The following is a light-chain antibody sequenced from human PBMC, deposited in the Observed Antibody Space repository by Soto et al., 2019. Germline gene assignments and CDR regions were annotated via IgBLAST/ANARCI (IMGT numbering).Light chain of an antibody. V-gene: IGLV9-49*01. CDR3: GADHGTGNNFVWV. CDR1: SGYSTYK. Sequence: QPVLTQPPSASASLGASVTLTCTLSSGYSTYKVDWYQQRPGKGPRFVMRVGTGGIVGSKGDGIPDRFSVLGSGLNRYLTIKDIQEEDESDYHCGADHGTGNNFVWVFGGGTQLTVL. J-gene: IGLJ3*02. CDR2: VGTGGIVG.